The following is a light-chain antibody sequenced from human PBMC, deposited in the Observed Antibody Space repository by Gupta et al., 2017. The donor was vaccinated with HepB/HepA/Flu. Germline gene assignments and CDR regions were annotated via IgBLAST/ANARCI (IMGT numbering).Light chain of an antibody. CDR3: QQYGSSPRT. V-gene: IGKV3-20*01. CDR2: RAS. CDR1: QSVSSSY. Sequence: EIVLPHYPGTLSLSPGERADPPCRAGQSVSSSYLAWYQQKPGQAPRLLIYRASSRASGIPDRFSGSGSGTDFTLTISRLEPEDFAVYYCQQYGSSPRTFGQGTKVEIK. J-gene: IGKJ1*01.